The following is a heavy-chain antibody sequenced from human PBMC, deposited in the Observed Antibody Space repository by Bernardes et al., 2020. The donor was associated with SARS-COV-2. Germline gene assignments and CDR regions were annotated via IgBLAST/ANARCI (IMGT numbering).Heavy chain of an antibody. J-gene: IGHJ3*02. CDR3: SRGGRYFDWLLLPAFDI. D-gene: IGHD3-9*01. CDR1: GVSISSYF. Sequence: SEPLSLTCTVSGVSISSYFWTWIRQPPGKGLEWLGYFYHSGRTTYNPSLRSRLTISVDTSKNHFSLKLNSVTAADTAVYYCSRGGRYFDWLLLPAFDIWGQGAMVPVSS. CDR2: FYHSGRT. V-gene: IGHV4-59*01.